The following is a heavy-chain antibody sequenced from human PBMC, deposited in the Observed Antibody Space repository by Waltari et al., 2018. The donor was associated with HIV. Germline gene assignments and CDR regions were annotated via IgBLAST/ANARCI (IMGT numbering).Heavy chain of an antibody. V-gene: IGHV3-7*01. CDR2: INQDGSEK. CDR1: GFTFGSYW. J-gene: IGHJ4*02. CDR3: ARRDLRIAAVGRSIFDC. Sequence: EVQLVESGGGLVQPGGSLRLSCAASGFTFGSYWMNWVRQAPGKGLEWVANINQDGSEKHYVDSVQGRFTISRDNAKNSLYLQMNSLRAEDTAIYYCARRDLRIAAVGRSIFDCWGQGTLVTVSS. D-gene: IGHD6-13*01.